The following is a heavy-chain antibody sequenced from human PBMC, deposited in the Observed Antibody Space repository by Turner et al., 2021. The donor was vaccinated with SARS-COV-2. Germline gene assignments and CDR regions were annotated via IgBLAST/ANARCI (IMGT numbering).Heavy chain of an antibody. D-gene: IGHD1-26*01. Sequence: QVQLVQSGAEVKKPGASVKVSCKASGYTFTSYDSNWVRQATGQGLEWMGWMNPNSGNTYYAQKFQGRVTMTRNTSITTAYMVLSSLRSEDTAVYYCARGLMGWELPPGYYYYTMDVWGQGTTVTVSS. V-gene: IGHV1-8*01. CDR2: MNPNSGNT. CDR1: GYTFTSYD. J-gene: IGHJ6*02. CDR3: ARGLMGWELPPGYYYYTMDV.